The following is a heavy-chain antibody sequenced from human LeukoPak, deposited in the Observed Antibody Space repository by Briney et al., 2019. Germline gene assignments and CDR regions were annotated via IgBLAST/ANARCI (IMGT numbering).Heavy chain of an antibody. CDR2: ISSSSTYI. J-gene: IGHJ3*02. V-gene: IGHV3-21*01. CDR1: GFTFSSYS. Sequence: GGSLRLSCAASGFTFSSYSMNWVRQAPGKGLEWVSSISSSSTYIYYADSVKGRFTISRDNAKNSLYLQMNSLRAEDTAVYYCARGRNYYDRNAFDIWGQGTMVTVSS. CDR3: ARGRNYYDRNAFDI. D-gene: IGHD3-22*01.